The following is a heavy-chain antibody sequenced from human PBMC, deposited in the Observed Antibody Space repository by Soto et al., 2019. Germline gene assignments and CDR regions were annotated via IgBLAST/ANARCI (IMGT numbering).Heavy chain of an antibody. J-gene: IGHJ6*03. D-gene: IGHD6-6*01. CDR3: AREQLVPYYYYMDV. Sequence: SETLSLTCTVSGGSISSYYWSWIRQPPGKGLEWIGYIYYSGSTNYNPSLKSRVTISVDTSKNQFSLKLSSVTAADTAVYYCAREQLVPYYYYMDVWGKGTTVTVSS. CDR2: IYYSGST. CDR1: GGSISSYY. V-gene: IGHV4-59*01.